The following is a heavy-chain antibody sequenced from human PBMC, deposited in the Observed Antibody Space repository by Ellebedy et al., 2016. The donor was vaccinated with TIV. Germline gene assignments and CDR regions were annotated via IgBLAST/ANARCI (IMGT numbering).Heavy chain of an antibody. CDR3: ARGYYDLPSRDRYFDS. CDR2: INHDGGSG. V-gene: IGHV4-34*01. J-gene: IGHJ4*02. CDR1: GGSFSDYY. Sequence: SETLSLTXAVYGGSFSDYYWTWIRQPPGKGPEWIGEINHDGGSGNYNPSLKSRVTVSVDTSKNQFSLRLTSVTAADTAVYFCARGYYDLPSRDRYFDSWGQGTLVTVSS. D-gene: IGHD3-3*01.